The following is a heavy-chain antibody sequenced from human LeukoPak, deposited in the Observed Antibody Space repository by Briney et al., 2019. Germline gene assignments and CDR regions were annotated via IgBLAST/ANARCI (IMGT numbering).Heavy chain of an antibody. CDR2: IYIDGSST. D-gene: IGHD3-22*01. CDR1: GFTFSSYW. CDR3: ARARHYYDSSGYSYWFDY. Sequence: GXXLRLSCAASGFTFSSYWMHWVRQAPGKGLVWVSRIYIDGSSTIYADSVKGRFNIYRDNDKNTLYLQMNSLRAEDTAIYYCARARHYYDSSGYSYWFDYWGQGTLVTVSS. J-gene: IGHJ4*02. V-gene: IGHV3-74*01.